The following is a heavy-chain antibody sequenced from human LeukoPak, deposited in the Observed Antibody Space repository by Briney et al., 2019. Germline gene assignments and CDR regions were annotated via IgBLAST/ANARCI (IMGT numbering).Heavy chain of an antibody. D-gene: IGHD3-3*01. CDR2: ISSSSSYI. Sequence: GGSLRLSCAASGFTFSSYSMNWVRQAPGKGLEWVSSISSSSSYIYYADSVKGRFTISTDNAKNSLYLQMNSLRAEDTAVYYCARVNTYYDFWGSLSGWFDPWGQGTLVTVSS. CDR3: ARVNTYYDFWGSLSGWFDP. J-gene: IGHJ5*02. CDR1: GFTFSSYS. V-gene: IGHV3-21*01.